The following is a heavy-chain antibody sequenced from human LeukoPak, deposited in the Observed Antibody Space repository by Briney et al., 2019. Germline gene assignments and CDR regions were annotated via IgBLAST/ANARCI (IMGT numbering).Heavy chain of an antibody. CDR1: GFTFSSYA. CDR2: ISGSGGST. J-gene: IGHJ4*02. D-gene: IGHD4-17*01. V-gene: IGHV3-23*01. Sequence: GSLRLSCAASGFTFSSYAMSWVRQAPGKGLEWVSAISGSGGSTYYADSVKGRFTISRDNSKNTLYLQMNSLRAEDTAVYYCARSPYGPYYFDYWGQGTLVTVSS. CDR3: ARSPYGPYYFDY.